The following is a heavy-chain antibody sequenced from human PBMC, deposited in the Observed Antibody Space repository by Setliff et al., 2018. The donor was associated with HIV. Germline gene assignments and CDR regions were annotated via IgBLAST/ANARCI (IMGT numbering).Heavy chain of an antibody. Sequence: GSGPTLVNPTQTLTLTCTFSGFSLTTSGMCVSWIRQPPGKALEWLARVDWGDNRFYNSSLRTRLTISKDTSKNQVVLTMTNMDPVDTATYYCARSRGVRGVIITTQNFDYWGQGTPVTVSS. CDR1: GFSLTTSGMC. D-gene: IGHD3-10*01. J-gene: IGHJ4*02. V-gene: IGHV2-70*17. CDR2: VDWGDNR. CDR3: ARSRGVRGVIITTQNFDY.